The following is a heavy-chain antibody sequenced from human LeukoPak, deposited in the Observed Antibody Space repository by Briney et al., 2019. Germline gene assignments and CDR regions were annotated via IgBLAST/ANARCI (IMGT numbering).Heavy chain of an antibody. CDR3: GRGGPPGYDPFDY. Sequence: GESLRLSCAGSGFTLRSNSMSWVRQAPGKGLEWVSVTNSGGGTYYADSVKGRFTISRDNSKNSVYLQMNSLRVEDTAVYYCGRGGPPGYDPFDYWGQGTLVTVSS. J-gene: IGHJ4*02. CDR1: GFTLRSNS. CDR2: TNSGGGT. D-gene: IGHD2-2*01. V-gene: IGHV3-53*01.